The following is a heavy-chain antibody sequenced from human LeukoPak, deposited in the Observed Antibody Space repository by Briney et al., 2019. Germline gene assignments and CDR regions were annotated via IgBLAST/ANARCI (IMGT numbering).Heavy chain of an antibody. V-gene: IGHV1-2*06. CDR3: AGEDNSSGYRPFDI. CDR2: INPNNGGT. J-gene: IGHJ3*02. D-gene: IGHD3-22*01. Sequence: SSVKVSCKASGYTFTGYYIHWVRQAPGQGLEWMGRINPNNGGTNYAQKFQGRVTMTRDMSMSTAYMELSRLRSDDTAVYYCAGEDNSSGYRPFDIWGQGTMVTVPS. CDR1: GYTFTGYY.